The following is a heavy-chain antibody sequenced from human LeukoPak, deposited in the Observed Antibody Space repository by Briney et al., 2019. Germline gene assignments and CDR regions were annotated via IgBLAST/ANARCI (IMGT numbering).Heavy chain of an antibody. CDR1: GYSISSGYY. J-gene: IGHJ4*02. CDR2: IYHSGST. Sequence: SETLSLTCTVSGYSISSGYYWGWIRQPPGKGLEWIGSIYHSGSTYYNPSLKSRVTISVDTSKNQFSLKLSSVTAADTAVYYCASFRNYYGSGSYYRRPYFDYWGQGPLVTVSS. D-gene: IGHD3-10*01. CDR3: ASFRNYYGSGSYYRRPYFDY. V-gene: IGHV4-38-2*02.